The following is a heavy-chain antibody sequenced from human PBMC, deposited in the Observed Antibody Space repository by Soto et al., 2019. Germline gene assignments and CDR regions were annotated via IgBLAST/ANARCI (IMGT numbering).Heavy chain of an antibody. J-gene: IGHJ4*02. CDR3: ARDRYSYGPTLTG. D-gene: IGHD5-18*01. Sequence: ASVKGSCKASGYTFTSYAMHWVRQAPGQRLEWMGWINAGNGNTKYSQKFQGRVTITRDTSASTAYMELSSLRSEDTAVYYCARDRYSYGPTLTGWGQGTLVTVSS. CDR2: INAGNGNT. CDR1: GYTFTSYA. V-gene: IGHV1-3*01.